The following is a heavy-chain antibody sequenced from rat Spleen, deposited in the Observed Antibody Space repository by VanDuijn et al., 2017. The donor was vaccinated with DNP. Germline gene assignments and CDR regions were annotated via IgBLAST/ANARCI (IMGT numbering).Heavy chain of an antibody. D-gene: IGHD1-2*01. V-gene: IGHV5S13*01. CDR3: ARHEDYSSYIYGFVY. J-gene: IGHJ3*01. CDR1: GFTFSAYY. CDR2: ISTSGTTT. Sequence: EVQLVESGGGLVQPGGSLKLSCAASGFTFSAYYMAWVRQAPAKGLEWIAIISTSGTTTFYRDSVKGRFTISRDNAQNTQYLQMDSLRSEDTATYFCARHEDYSSYIYGFVYWGQGTLVTVSS.